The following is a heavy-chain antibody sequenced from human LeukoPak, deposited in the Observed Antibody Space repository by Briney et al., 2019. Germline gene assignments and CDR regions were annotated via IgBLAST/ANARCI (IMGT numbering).Heavy chain of an antibody. D-gene: IGHD3-10*01. CDR1: GFTLSSYG. CDR2: ISYDGSNK. V-gene: IGHV3-30*03. Sequence: GGSLRLSCAAPGFTLSSYGMHWVRQAPGKGLGWVAVISYDGSNKSYEDSVKGRFTISRDNSKTTLYLQMNSLSSEDTAVYYCARDAGGGYFDYWGQGTLVTVSS. CDR3: ARDAGGGYFDY. J-gene: IGHJ4*02.